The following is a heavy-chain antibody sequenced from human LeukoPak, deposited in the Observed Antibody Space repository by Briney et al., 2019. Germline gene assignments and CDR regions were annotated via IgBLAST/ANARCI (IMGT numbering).Heavy chain of an antibody. J-gene: IGHJ4*02. V-gene: IGHV4-59*08. CDR1: GGSISSYY. Sequence: ASETLSLTCTVSGGSISSYYWSWIRQPPGKGLEWIGYMYYSGSTNYNPSLKSRVTVSVDTSKNQFSLKLSSVTAADTAVYYCARQVQGPIDYWGQGTLVTVSS. D-gene: IGHD3-10*01. CDR2: MYYSGST. CDR3: ARQVQGPIDY.